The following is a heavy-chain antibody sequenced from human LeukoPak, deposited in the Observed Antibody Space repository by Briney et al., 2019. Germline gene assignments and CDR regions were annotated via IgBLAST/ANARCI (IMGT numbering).Heavy chain of an antibody. J-gene: IGHJ3*02. CDR3: ATTRGYSGYVDAFDI. CDR2: IYHSGYT. CDR1: GGSINSSSYY. Sequence: PSETLSLTCTVSGGSINSSSYYWGWIRQPPGEALEWIGSIYHSGYTYYNPSLKSRVTISADTSKNQFSLKLSSVTAADTAVYYCATTRGYSGYVDAFDIWGQGTMVAVFS. D-gene: IGHD5-12*01. V-gene: IGHV4-39*01.